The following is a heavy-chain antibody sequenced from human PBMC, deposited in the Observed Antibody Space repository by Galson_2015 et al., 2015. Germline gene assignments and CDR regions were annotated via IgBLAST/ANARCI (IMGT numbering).Heavy chain of an antibody. J-gene: IGHJ3*02. D-gene: IGHD3-3*01. CDR2: TYYKSRWYN. CDR3: ASGGSDALDI. V-gene: IGHV6-1*01. Sequence: CAISGDSVSTNSAAWNWIRQSPSRGLEWLGRTYYKSRWYNDCAVSVRSRITINPDTSKNLFSLHLNSVTPEDTAIYYRASGGSDALDIWGQGTMVTVSS. CDR1: GDSVSTNSAA.